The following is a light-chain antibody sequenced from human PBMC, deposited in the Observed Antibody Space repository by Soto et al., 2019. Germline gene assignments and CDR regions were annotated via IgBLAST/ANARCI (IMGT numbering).Light chain of an antibody. CDR1: SSNIGSNT. CDR3: AAWDASLNGYG. Sequence: QSVLTQPPSASGTPGQRVTISCSGSSSNIGSNTVNWYQQLPGTAPKLLIYSNNQRPSGVPDRFSGSKSGTSASLAISGLQSEDEADYYCAAWDASLNGYGFGTGTKVTGL. V-gene: IGLV1-44*01. J-gene: IGLJ1*01. CDR2: SNN.